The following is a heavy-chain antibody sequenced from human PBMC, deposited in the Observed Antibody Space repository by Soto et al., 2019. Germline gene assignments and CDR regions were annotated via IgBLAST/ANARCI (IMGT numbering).Heavy chain of an antibody. D-gene: IGHD2-8*01. V-gene: IGHV4-59*01. Sequence: SETLSLTCTVSGTSISSYYWSWIRQPPGKGLEWIANIHYSGTTNYNPSLASRVTPSVDTSKNQFSLKMTSVTAADRAMYFCARYNSYAIDYWGRGTLVTVSS. CDR1: GTSISSYY. CDR2: IHYSGTT. CDR3: ARYNSYAIDY. J-gene: IGHJ4*02.